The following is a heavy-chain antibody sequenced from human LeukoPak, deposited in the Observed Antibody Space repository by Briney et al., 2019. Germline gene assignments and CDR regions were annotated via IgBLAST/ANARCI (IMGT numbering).Heavy chain of an antibody. D-gene: IGHD3-10*01. CDR2: IHSDGRST. J-gene: IGHJ4*02. V-gene: IGHV3-74*01. CDR3: ARDPRGGTLDY. CDR1: GFTSSSYW. Sequence: GGSLRLSCAASGFTSSSYWMHWVRQAPGKGLVGVSRIHSDGRSTDYADSVKGRFTISRDNAKNTLNLQMNSLRAEDTAVYYCARDPRGGTLDYWGQGALVTVSS.